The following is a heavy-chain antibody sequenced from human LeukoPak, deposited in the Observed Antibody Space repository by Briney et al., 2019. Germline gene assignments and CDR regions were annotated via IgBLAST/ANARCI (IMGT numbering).Heavy chain of an antibody. CDR1: GYTFTGYY. CDR3: ARDYLRIAAAGGNAFDI. Sequence: ASVKVSCKASGYTFTGYYMHWVRQAPGQGLEWMGIINPSGGSTSYAQKFQGRVTMTRDTSTSTVYMELSSLRSEDTAVYYCARDYLRIAAAGGNAFDIWGQGTMVTVSS. V-gene: IGHV1-46*01. CDR2: INPSGGST. D-gene: IGHD6-13*01. J-gene: IGHJ3*02.